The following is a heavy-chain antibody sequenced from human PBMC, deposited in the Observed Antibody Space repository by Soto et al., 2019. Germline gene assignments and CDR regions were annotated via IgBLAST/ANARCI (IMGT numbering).Heavy chain of an antibody. J-gene: IGHJ4*02. V-gene: IGHV3-23*01. CDR1: GFTFSTYA. D-gene: IGHD6-19*01. CDR2: ISGSGGST. CDR3: ARRLSYTTGWYYFDY. Sequence: PGGSMRLSCAASGFTFSTYAMSWVRQAPGKGLEWVSAISGSGGSTYYADSVKGRFTISRDNSKNTLYLQMNSLRAEDTALYYCARRLSYTTGWYYFDYWGQGTLVTVSS.